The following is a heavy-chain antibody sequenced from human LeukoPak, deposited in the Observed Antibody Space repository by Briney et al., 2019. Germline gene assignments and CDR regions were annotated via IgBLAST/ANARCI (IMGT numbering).Heavy chain of an antibody. D-gene: IGHD3-3*01. CDR3: AKDRDFWSGYYDFDH. Sequence: AGSLRLSCAASGFIFSNYAMSWVRQAPGKGLEWVSGISNSADSTYYAVSVKGRFTISRDNSKNTLYLQMNSLRAEDTAVYYCAKDRDFWSGYYDFDHWGQGTLVTVSS. CDR2: ISNSADST. CDR1: GFIFSNYA. J-gene: IGHJ4*02. V-gene: IGHV3-23*01.